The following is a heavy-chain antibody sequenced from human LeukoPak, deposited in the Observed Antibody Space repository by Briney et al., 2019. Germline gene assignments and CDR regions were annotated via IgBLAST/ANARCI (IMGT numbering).Heavy chain of an antibody. Sequence: PSETLSLTCTVSGGPTSGYYGSWIRQPPGRGLEFIGHVHYGGTTKYNPSLESRVTISVDKSKNQFSLKLSSVTAADTAVYYCARILDSGRSDYWGQGTLVTVSS. CDR1: GGPTSGYY. D-gene: IGHD6-19*01. CDR3: ARILDSGRSDY. J-gene: IGHJ4*02. CDR2: VHYGGTT. V-gene: IGHV4-59*12.